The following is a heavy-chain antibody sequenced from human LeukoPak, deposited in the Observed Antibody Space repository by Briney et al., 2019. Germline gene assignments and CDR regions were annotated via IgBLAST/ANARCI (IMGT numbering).Heavy chain of an antibody. CDR2: ISPNSGGT. V-gene: IGHV1-2*02. J-gene: IGHJ4*02. Sequence: ASVKVSCKASGFTFTGYYMHWVRQAPGQGLEWMGWISPNSGGTNDAQKFQGRVTMTRDTSISTAYMQLSWLRSDDTAVYYCARASYDSRGYYAYWGQGTLVTVSS. CDR1: GFTFTGYY. CDR3: ARASYDSRGYYAY. D-gene: IGHD3-22*01.